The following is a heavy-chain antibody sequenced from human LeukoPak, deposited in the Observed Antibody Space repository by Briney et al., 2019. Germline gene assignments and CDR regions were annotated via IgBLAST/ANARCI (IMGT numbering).Heavy chain of an antibody. CDR3: ARKHYDILTGNQEPYYYYYYMDV. CDR2: IYHSGST. CDR1: GGSISSSNW. J-gene: IGHJ6*03. D-gene: IGHD3-9*01. V-gene: IGHV4-4*02. Sequence: SSETLSLTCAVSGGSISSSNWWSWVRQPPGKGLEWIGEIYHSGSTNYNPSLKSRVTISVDKSKNQFSLKLSSVTAADTAVYYCARKHYDILTGNQEPYYYYYYMDVWGKGTTVTVSS.